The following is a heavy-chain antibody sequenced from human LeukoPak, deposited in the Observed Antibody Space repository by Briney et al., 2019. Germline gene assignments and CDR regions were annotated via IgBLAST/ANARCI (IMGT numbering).Heavy chain of an antibody. CDR1: GFTLSNYW. D-gene: IGHD1-26*01. CDR3: VRGERQWDQFDY. V-gene: IGHV3-7*01. J-gene: IGHJ4*02. Sequence: GGSLRLSCAASGFTLSNYWMSWVRQAPGKGLEWVANIKQDGSEKYYVDSVKGRFAISRDNAKNSLYLQMNSLRDEDTAVYYCVRGERQWDQFDYWGQGTPVTVSS. CDR2: IKQDGSEK.